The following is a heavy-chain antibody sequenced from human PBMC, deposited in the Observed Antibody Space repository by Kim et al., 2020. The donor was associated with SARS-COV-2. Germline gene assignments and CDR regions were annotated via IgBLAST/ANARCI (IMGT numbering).Heavy chain of an antibody. V-gene: IGHV3-11*05. CDR3: ARALESLTVKYKRGNYYGVDV. CDR1: GFTFSDYY. Sequence: GGSLRLSCVASGFTFSDYYMSWIRQAPGKGLEWVSYISTNSNYTNYADSVKGRFTISRDNAKNSLFLQMNSLRVEDTAVYYCARALESLTVKYKRGNYYGVDVWGQGTTVTVSS. CDR2: ISTNSNYT. J-gene: IGHJ6*02. D-gene: IGHD4-17*01.